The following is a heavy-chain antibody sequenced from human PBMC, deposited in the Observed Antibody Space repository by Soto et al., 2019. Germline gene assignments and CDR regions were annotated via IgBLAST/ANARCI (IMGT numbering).Heavy chain of an antibody. CDR3: APWFGAFDY. D-gene: IGHD3-10*01. J-gene: IGHJ4*02. V-gene: IGHV3-30*03. Sequence: QVQLVESGGGVVQPGRSLRLSCAASGFTFSSYGMHWVRQAPGKGLEWVAVISYDGSNKYYADSVKGRFTISRDNSKNTLYLQRNGQRAEDTAVYYCAPWFGAFDYWGQGTLVTVSS. CDR2: ISYDGSNK. CDR1: GFTFSSYG.